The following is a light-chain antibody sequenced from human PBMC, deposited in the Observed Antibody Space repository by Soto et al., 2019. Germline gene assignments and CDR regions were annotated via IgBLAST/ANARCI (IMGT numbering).Light chain of an antibody. Sequence: QSMLNQTPSASGTPGQRVTISCSGSSSNIGSNYVCWYQQLPGTAPKLLIYRSNQRPSGVPDRFSGSKSGTSASLAISGLRSEDEADYYCAAWDDSLSGPVFGGGTKLTVL. CDR3: AAWDDSLSGPV. V-gene: IGLV1-47*01. J-gene: IGLJ2*01. CDR1: SSNIGSNY. CDR2: RSN.